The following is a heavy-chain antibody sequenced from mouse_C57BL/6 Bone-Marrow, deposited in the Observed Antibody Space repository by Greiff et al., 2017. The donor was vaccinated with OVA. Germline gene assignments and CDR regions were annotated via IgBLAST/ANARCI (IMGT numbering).Heavy chain of an antibody. J-gene: IGHJ3*01. Sequence: QVQLQQPGAELVKPGASVKLSCKASGYTFTSYWLQWVNQRPGQGLAWIGEIDPSDSYPNYNHKFKGKATLTVDTSSSTHYMQLSRMPNEDTADFNSTRSTTVVATRGFDYWGQGTMVNVSA. D-gene: IGHD1-1*01. CDR1: GYTFTSYW. CDR3: TRSTTVVATRGFDY. CDR2: IDPSDSYP. V-gene: IGHV1-50*01.